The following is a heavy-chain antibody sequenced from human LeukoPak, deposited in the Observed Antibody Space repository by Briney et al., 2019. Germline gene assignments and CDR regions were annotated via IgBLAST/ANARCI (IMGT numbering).Heavy chain of an antibody. D-gene: IGHD3-10*01. V-gene: IGHV1-69*13. CDR2: IIPVFGTT. Sequence: ASVKVSCKAPVGTFSSSAINWVRQAPGQGLEWMGGIIPVFGTTNYAQKFQGRLTVTADESATTAYMELSSLKSEDTAIYYCARGPSDYYQSARNRFFDYWGQGTLVTVSS. CDR1: VGTFSSSA. CDR3: ARGPSDYYQSARNRFFDY. J-gene: IGHJ4*02.